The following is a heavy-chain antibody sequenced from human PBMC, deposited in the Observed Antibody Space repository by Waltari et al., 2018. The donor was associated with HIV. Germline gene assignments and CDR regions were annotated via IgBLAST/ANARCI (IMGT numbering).Heavy chain of an antibody. Sequence: RLEESGGGVVPSGRSFRLTCFNPGFPFQQYALRWLRQDPGKAPEWVGCVRSHSYGGTSDYDASVRGRFIISRDDSQSAVFLDMASLKTEDTGVYYCVRDSLPKGAAGSCYRKWGQGT. CDR3: VRDSLPKGAAGSCYRK. V-gene: IGHV3-49*03. D-gene: IGHD2-2*01. J-gene: IGHJ1*01. CDR1: GFPFQQYA. CDR2: VRSHSYGGTS.